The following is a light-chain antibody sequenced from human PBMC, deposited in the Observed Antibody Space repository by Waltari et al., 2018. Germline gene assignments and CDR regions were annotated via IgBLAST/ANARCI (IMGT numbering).Light chain of an antibody. J-gene: IGKJ2*01. CDR1: ESVSSSY. Sequence: VLTQSPGPLSLSPGERATLSCRANESVSSSYLAWYQHKPGQAPRLLIYGASSRAAGIPERFRGSGSGTDFTLTISRLEPEDFAVYYCHRYGRSYTFGQGTKLEIK. CDR3: HRYGRSYT. CDR2: GAS. V-gene: IGKV3-20*01.